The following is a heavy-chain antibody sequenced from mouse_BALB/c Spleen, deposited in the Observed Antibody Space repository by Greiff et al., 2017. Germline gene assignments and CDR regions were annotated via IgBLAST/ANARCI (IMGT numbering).Heavy chain of an antibody. D-gene: IGHD2-14*01. J-gene: IGHJ3*01. CDR3: ARSDYRYDRFAY. Sequence: EVQLQQSGPELVKPGASVKIPCKASGYTFTDYNMDWVKQSHGKSLEWIGDINPNNGGTIYNQKFKGKATLTVDKSSSTAYMELRSLTSEDTAVYYCARSDYRYDRFAYWGQGTLVTVSA. CDR2: INPNNGGT. V-gene: IGHV1-18*01. CDR1: GYTFTDYN.